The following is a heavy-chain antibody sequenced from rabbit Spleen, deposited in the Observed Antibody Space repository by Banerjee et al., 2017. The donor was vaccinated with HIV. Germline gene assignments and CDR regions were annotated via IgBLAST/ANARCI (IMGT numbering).Heavy chain of an antibody. CDR1: GFSFNSNYY. V-gene: IGHV1S40*01. CDR2: IYAGSSDNT. CDR3: ARVDTSTSFSSYGMDL. Sequence: SLEESGGGLVQPEGSLTLTCTASGFSFNSNYYMCWVRQAPGKGLEWIACIYAGSSDNTYYANWAKGRFTISKTSSTTVTLQMTSLTAADTATYFCARVDTSTSFSSYGMDLWGPGTLVTVS. D-gene: IGHD1-1*01. J-gene: IGHJ6*01.